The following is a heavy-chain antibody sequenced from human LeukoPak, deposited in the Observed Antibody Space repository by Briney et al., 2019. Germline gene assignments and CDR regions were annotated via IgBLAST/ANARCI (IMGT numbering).Heavy chain of an antibody. Sequence: ASVKVSCKASGGTFSSYAISWVRQAPGQGLEWRGRIIPIFGTANYAQKFQGRVTITADESTSTAYMELRSLRSEDTAVYYCARVADVVVTAIEFWYFDLWGRGTLVTVSS. V-gene: IGHV1-69*01. CDR2: IIPIFGTA. D-gene: IGHD2-21*02. CDR1: GGTFSSYA. CDR3: ARVADVVVTAIEFWYFDL. J-gene: IGHJ2*01.